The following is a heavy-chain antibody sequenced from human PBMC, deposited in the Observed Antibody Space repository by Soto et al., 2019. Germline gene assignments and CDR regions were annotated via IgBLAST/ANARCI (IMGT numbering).Heavy chain of an antibody. J-gene: IGHJ4*02. D-gene: IGHD6-19*01. CDR2: ISPRGDNI. CDR1: GFSLADFP. Sequence: GGALRVSCVASGFSLADFPMNWVRQTPGQGLEWISYISPRGDNIYYAESVKGRFTISRDNARNSLFLQMNSLRDEDAALYYCAKGPHPNMGWPYYFDSWGQGVPVTVSS. V-gene: IGHV3-48*02. CDR3: AKGPHPNMGWPYYFDS.